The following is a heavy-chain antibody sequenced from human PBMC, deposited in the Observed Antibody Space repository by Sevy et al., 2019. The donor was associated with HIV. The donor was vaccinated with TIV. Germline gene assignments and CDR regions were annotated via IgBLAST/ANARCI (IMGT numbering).Heavy chain of an antibody. CDR1: GFTFSNAW. J-gene: IGHJ5*02. CDR3: TTVLLYDILPFDP. V-gene: IGHV3-15*01. Sequence: GGSLRLSCAASGFTFSNAWMSWVRQAPGKGLEWVGRIKSKTDGGTTDYAAPVEGRFTISRDDSKNTLYLQMNSLKTEDTAVYYCTTVLLYDILPFDPWGQGTLVTVSS. CDR2: IKSKTDGGTT. D-gene: IGHD3-9*01.